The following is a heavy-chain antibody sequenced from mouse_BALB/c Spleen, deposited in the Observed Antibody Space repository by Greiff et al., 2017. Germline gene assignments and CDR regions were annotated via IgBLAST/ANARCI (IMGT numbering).Heavy chain of an antibody. V-gene: IGHV5-17*02. J-gene: IGHJ2*01. D-gene: IGHD1-1*02. Sequence: EVQLVESGGGLVQPGGSRKLSCAASGFTFSSFGMHWVRQAPEKGLEWVAYISSGSSTIYYADTVKGRFTISRDNPKNTLFLQMTSLRSEDTAMYDCARGVALDYWGQGTTLTVSS. CDR3: ARGVALDY. CDR1: GFTFSSFG. CDR2: ISSGSSTI.